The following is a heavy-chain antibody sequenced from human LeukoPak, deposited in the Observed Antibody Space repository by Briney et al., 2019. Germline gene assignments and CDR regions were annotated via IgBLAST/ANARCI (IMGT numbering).Heavy chain of an antibody. V-gene: IGHV4-39*01. CDR1: GGSISSRSYD. CDR3: ARTKFYDSRGTIDL. CDR2: IHYSGRT. Sequence: SETLSFTCTASGGSISSRSYDWRGIRQPPGKGLEWIGSIHYSGRTYSNPYLKSRVTISVHTSKKQFSLKLRSVTAADTAEDLWARTKFYDSRGTIDLWGQGTLVTVSS. J-gene: IGHJ5*02. D-gene: IGHD3-22*01.